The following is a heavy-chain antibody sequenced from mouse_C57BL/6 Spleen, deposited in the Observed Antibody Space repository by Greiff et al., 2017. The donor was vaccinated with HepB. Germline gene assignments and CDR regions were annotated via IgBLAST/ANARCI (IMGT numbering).Heavy chain of an antibody. CDR2: IYPGDGDT. Sequence: QVHLKQSGPELVKPGASVKISCKASGYAFSSSWMNWVKQRPGKGLEWIGRIYPGDGDTNYNGKFKGKATLTADKSSSTAYMQLSSLTSEDSAVYFCARQGLLRYFDVWGTGTTVTVSS. J-gene: IGHJ1*03. V-gene: IGHV1-82*01. CDR3: ARQGLLRYFDV. D-gene: IGHD2-3*01. CDR1: GYAFSSSW.